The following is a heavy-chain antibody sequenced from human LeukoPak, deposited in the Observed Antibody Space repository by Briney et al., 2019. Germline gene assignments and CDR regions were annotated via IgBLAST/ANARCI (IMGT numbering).Heavy chain of an antibody. V-gene: IGHV3-66*01. CDR2: IDNVGGT. Sequence: PGGSLRLSCVASGFTVSNNHVSWVRQAPGKGLEWVSLIDNVGGTYYADSVKGRFTISRDHSENTLYPQMNSLRAEDTALYYCMGYGGNSFWGQGTLVTVPS. CDR1: GFTVSNNH. CDR3: MGYGGNSF. D-gene: IGHD4-23*01. J-gene: IGHJ4*02.